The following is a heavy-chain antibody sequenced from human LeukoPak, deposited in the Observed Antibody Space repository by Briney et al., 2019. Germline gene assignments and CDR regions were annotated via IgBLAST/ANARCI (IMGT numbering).Heavy chain of an antibody. Sequence: SETLSLTCAVYGGSFSGYYWSWIRQPPGKGLEWIGEINHSGSTNYNPSLRSRVTISVDTSKNQFSLKLSSVTAADTAVYYCARGRYYDFWSGYYKERGYYFDYWGQGTLVTVSS. CDR3: ARGRYYDFWSGYYKERGYYFDY. CDR2: INHSGST. J-gene: IGHJ4*02. D-gene: IGHD3-3*01. CDR1: GGSFSGYY. V-gene: IGHV4-34*01.